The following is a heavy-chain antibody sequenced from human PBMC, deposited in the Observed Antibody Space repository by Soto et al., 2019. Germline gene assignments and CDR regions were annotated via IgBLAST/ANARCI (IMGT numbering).Heavy chain of an antibody. CDR3: ARELYCSGGSCYSPDYYYYGMDV. CDR2: ISYDGSNK. CDR1: GFTFSSYA. Sequence: GGSLRLSCAASGFTFSSYAMHWVRQAPGKGLEWVAVISYDGSNKYYADSVKGRFTISRDNSKNTLYLQMNSLRAEDMAVYYCARELYCSGGSCYSPDYYYYGMDVWGQGTAVTVSS. D-gene: IGHD2-15*01. V-gene: IGHV3-30-3*01. J-gene: IGHJ6*02.